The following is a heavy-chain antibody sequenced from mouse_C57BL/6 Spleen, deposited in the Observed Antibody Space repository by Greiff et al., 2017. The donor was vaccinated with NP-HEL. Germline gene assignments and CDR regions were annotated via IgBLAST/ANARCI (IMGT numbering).Heavy chain of an antibody. J-gene: IGHJ3*01. D-gene: IGHD2-2*01. CDR3: ARPGYDGGFAY. CDR2: ISSGSSTI. V-gene: IGHV5-17*01. Sequence: EVNVVESGGGLVKPGGSLKLSCAASGFTFSDYGMHWVRQAPEKGLEWVAYISSGSSTIYYADTVKGRFTISRDNAKNTLFLQMTSLRSEDTAMYYCARPGYDGGFAYWGQGTLVTVSA. CDR1: GFTFSDYG.